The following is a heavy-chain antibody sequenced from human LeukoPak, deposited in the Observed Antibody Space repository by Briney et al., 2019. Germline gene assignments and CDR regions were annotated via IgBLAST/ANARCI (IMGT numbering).Heavy chain of an antibody. Sequence: GRSLRLLCAASGFTLSDYYMRWIRQAPGKGLEWVSYISSSGRVSTLYYADSVKGRFTISRDSAKNSLYLQMNNLGAEDTALYYCARKVSASDHWGQGTLVTVSS. V-gene: IGHV3-11*01. D-gene: IGHD3-10*01. J-gene: IGHJ4*02. CDR3: ARKVSASDH. CDR2: ISSSGRVSTL. CDR1: GFTLSDYY.